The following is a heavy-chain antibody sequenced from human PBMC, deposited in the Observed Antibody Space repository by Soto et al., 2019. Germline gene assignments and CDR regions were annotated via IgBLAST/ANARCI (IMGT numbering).Heavy chain of an antibody. CDR1: GGTFNNNA. CDR3: ARPYDSSDYYGGGMDV. Sequence: QVQLVQSGAEVKKPGSSVKVSCKASGGTFNNNAISWVRQAPGQGLEWMGGIIPILGTANYAQKFRGRVTLPADESTSTGYMDLSSLRSEDTAVYYCARPYDSSDYYGGGMDVWGQGTTVTVSS. V-gene: IGHV1-69*01. CDR2: IIPILGTA. J-gene: IGHJ6*02. D-gene: IGHD3-22*01.